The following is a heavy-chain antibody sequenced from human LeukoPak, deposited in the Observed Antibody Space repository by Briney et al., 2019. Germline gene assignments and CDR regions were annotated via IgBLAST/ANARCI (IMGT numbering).Heavy chain of an antibody. D-gene: IGHD6-13*01. CDR1: GFTFSSHG. CDR3: ATFSSGWSLCY. J-gene: IGHJ4*02. Sequence: GGSLRLSCAASGFTFSSHGIHWVRQAPGRGLEWVAVWYDGTNKYYEDSVKGRFSISRDDSKNTVYLQMNSLRDEDTAVYYCATFSSGWSLCYWGQGTLVTVSS. V-gene: IGHV3-33*01. CDR2: WYDGTNK.